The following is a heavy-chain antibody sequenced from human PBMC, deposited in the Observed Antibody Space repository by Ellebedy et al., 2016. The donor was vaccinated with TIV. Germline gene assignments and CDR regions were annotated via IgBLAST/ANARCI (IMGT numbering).Heavy chain of an antibody. CDR2: FDPDDGET. Sequence: ASVKVSCKVSGYTLTDLSMLWVRQAPGKGLEWMGGFDPDDGETIFAHKFQGRVTMTEDTSTDTAYMELSSLRSEGTAVYYCATLGMAPSDFDYWGQGTLVTVSS. CDR3: ATLGMAPSDFDY. J-gene: IGHJ4*02. V-gene: IGHV1-24*01. D-gene: IGHD1-26*01. CDR1: GYTLTDLS.